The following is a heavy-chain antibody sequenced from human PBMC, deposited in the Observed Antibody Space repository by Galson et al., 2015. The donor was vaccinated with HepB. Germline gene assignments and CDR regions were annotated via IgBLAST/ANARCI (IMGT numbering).Heavy chain of an antibody. Sequence: PALVKPTQTLTLTCTFSGFSLRTSGVGVGWIRQPPGKALEWLALIYWDDGKRYSPSLESRLTITKDTSKNQVVLTMTNMDPVDTATYYCARTYYDILTGKKAYNWFDPWGQGTLVTVSS. CDR1: GFSLRTSGVG. D-gene: IGHD3-9*01. CDR2: IYWDDGK. CDR3: ARTYYDILTGKKAYNWFDP. V-gene: IGHV2-5*02. J-gene: IGHJ5*02.